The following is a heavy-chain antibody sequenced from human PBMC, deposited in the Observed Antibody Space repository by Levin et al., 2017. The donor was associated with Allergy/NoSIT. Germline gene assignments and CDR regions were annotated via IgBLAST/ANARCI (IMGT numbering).Heavy chain of an antibody. CDR2: IYWDDDK. Sequence: SGPTLVKPTQTLTLTCTFSGFSLSTSGVGVGWIRPPPGKALEWLALIYWDDDKRYSPSLKSRLTITKDTSKNQVVLTMTNMDPVDTATYYCAHIHSPIRQWLVKRGEYFQHWGQGTLVTVSS. V-gene: IGHV2-5*02. CDR1: GFSLSTSGVG. J-gene: IGHJ1*01. CDR3: AHIHSPIRQWLVKRGEYFQH. D-gene: IGHD6-19*01.